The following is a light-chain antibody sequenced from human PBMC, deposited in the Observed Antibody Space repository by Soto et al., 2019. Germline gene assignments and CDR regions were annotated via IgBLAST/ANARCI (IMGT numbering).Light chain of an antibody. V-gene: IGKV3-20*01. CDR2: GAS. CDR1: QSLGSTF. Sequence: VLRQSRGTLSLSPGDRATLSCRASQSLGSTFLAWYQQKSGQSPRLLIYGASDRATDIPDRFSGSGSGADFTLTISRLEPEDFAVYFCHQYGTLPLSFGGGTKVDIK. J-gene: IGKJ4*01. CDR3: HQYGTLPLS.